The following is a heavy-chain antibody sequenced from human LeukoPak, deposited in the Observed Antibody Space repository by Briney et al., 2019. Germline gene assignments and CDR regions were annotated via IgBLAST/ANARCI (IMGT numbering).Heavy chain of an antibody. V-gene: IGHV4-59*08. D-gene: IGHD6-13*01. CDR2: IYYSGST. J-gene: IGHJ4*02. CDR1: GGSISSYY. CDR3: ARNGYSSSWYMGRFDY. Sequence: SETLSLTCTVSGGSISSYYWSWIRQPPGKGLEWIGYIYYSGSTNYNPSLKSRVTISVDTSKNQFSLKLSSVTAADTAVYYCARNGYSSSWYMGRFDYWGQGTLVTVSS.